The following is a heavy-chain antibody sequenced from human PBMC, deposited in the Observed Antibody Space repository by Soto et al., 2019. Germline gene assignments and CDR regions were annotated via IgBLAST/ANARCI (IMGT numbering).Heavy chain of an antibody. V-gene: IGHV3-21*01. J-gene: IGHJ4*02. D-gene: IGHD3-10*01. CDR2: ISSSSSYI. Sequence: PGGSLRLSCAASGFTFSSYSMNWVSQAPGKGLEWVSSISSSSSYIYYADSVKGRFTISRDNAKNSLYLQMNSLRAEDTAVYYCASFHGNYGSGSNSVCGQGTLVTVSS. CDR1: GFTFSSYS. CDR3: ASFHGNYGSGSNSV.